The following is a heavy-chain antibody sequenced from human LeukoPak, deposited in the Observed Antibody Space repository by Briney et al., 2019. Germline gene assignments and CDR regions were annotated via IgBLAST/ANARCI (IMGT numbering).Heavy chain of an antibody. CDR1: GYTFGTYG. CDR2: ISGYNGNT. J-gene: IGHJ1*01. Sequence: ASVKVSCKASGYTFGTYGISWVRQAPGQGLEWMGWISGYNGNTNYAQKFQGRVTMTTDTSTSTAYMELRSLRSDDTAVYYCTRSSGSLAGTKYFQHWGQGTLVTVSS. D-gene: IGHD2-2*01. CDR3: TRSSGSLAGTKYFQH. V-gene: IGHV1-18*01.